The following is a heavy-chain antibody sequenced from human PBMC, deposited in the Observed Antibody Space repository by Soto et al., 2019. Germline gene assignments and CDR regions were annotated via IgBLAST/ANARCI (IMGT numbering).Heavy chain of an antibody. Sequence: PSETLSLTCTVSGGSISSYYWSWIRQPPGKGLEWIGYIYYSGSTNYNPSLKSRVTISVDTSKNQFSLKLSSVTAADTAVYYCARFVHSSRGWFDPWGQGTLVTVSS. D-gene: IGHD6-13*01. CDR3: ARFVHSSRGWFDP. J-gene: IGHJ5*02. CDR1: GGSISSYY. V-gene: IGHV4-59*01. CDR2: IYYSGST.